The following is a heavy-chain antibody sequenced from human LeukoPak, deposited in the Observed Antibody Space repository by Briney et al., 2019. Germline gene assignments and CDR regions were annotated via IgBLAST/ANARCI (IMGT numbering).Heavy chain of an antibody. J-gene: IGHJ3*02. CDR1: GGSISSYY. CDR3: ARLITGTTTAFDI. CDR2: VYTSGST. V-gene: IGHV4-4*07. Sequence: SETLSLTCTVSGGSISSYYWSWIRQPAGKGLEWIGRVYTSGSTHYNPSLKSRVTMSVDTSKNQFSLKLSSVTAADTAVYYCARLITGTTTAFDIWGQGAMVTVSS. D-gene: IGHD1-7*01.